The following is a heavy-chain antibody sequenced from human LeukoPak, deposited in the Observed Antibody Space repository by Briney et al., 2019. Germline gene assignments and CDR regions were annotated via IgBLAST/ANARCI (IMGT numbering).Heavy chain of an antibody. CDR2: ITSSGAST. V-gene: IGHV3-23*01. Sequence: GGSLRLSCAASGFTFSSYATTWVRQAPGKGLEWVSGITSSGASTYYAASVKGRFTVSRDNSENTLYLQINNLSAVDTGTYYCVKDEDLYSPTWYLFEDWGQGTLVTVSS. CDR1: GFTFSSYA. CDR3: VKDEDLYSPTWYLFED. D-gene: IGHD5-12*01. J-gene: IGHJ4*02.